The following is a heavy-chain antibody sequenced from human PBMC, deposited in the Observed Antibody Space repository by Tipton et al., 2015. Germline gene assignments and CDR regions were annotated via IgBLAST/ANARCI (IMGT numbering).Heavy chain of an antibody. CDR3: ARESYQHTFDY. J-gene: IGHJ4*02. Sequence: SGFTFSSYGIHWVRQAPGKGLEWEALIWYNGSNKQYADSVKGRFTISRDNSKNTVYLQMNSLRAGDTAVYYCARESYQHTFDYWGQGALVTVSS. CDR1: GFTFSSYG. CDR2: IWYNGSNK. V-gene: IGHV3-33*01. D-gene: IGHD3-3*02.